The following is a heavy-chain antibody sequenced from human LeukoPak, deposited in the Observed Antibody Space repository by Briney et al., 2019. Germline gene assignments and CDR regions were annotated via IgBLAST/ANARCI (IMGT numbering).Heavy chain of an antibody. CDR3: ARAVHGSGSYYIDY. D-gene: IGHD3-10*01. Sequence: ASVKVSFKASGYPFTSYGISWVRQAPGQGLEWLGWISSYNGNTKYAQKMQVRVTMTTDTSTSTAYMELRSLRSDDTAVYYCARAVHGSGSYYIDYWGQGTLVTVSS. CDR1: GYPFTSYG. V-gene: IGHV1-18*01. J-gene: IGHJ4*02. CDR2: ISSYNGNT.